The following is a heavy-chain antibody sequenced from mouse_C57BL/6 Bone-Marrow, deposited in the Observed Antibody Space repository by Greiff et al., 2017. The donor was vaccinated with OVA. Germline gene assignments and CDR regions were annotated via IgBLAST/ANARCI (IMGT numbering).Heavy chain of an antibody. CDR1: GYTFTSYW. J-gene: IGHJ3*01. Sequence: QVQLQQSGAELVMPGASVKLSCKASGYTFTSYWMHWVKQRPGQGLEWIGEIDPSDSYTNYNQKFKGKSTLTVDKSSSTAYMQLSSLTSEDSAVYYCARSYYGSSPLFAYWGQGTLVTVSA. CDR2: IDPSDSYT. V-gene: IGHV1-69*01. CDR3: ARSYYGSSPLFAY. D-gene: IGHD1-1*01.